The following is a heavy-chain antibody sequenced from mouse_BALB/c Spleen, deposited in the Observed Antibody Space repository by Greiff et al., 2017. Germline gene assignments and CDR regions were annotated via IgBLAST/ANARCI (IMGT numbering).Heavy chain of an antibody. V-gene: IGHV3-2*02. CDR3: ARGSPYAMDY. J-gene: IGHJ4*01. CDR2: ISYSGST. Sequence: ESGPGLVKPSQSLSLTCTVTGYSITSDYAWNWIRQFPGNKLEWMGYISYSGSTSYNPSLKSRISITRDTSKNQFFLQLNSVTTEDTATYYCARGSPYAMDYWGQGTSVTVSS. D-gene: IGHD1-1*01. CDR1: GYSITSDYA.